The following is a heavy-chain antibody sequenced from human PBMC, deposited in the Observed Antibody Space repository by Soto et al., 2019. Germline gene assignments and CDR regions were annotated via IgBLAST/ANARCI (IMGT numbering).Heavy chain of an antibody. J-gene: IGHJ4*01. CDR2: IHYSGSS. D-gene: IGHD5-18*01. V-gene: IGHV4-30-4*01. CDR3: ARDLDTATCFEY. Sequence: QVQLQESGPGLVKPSQSLSLTCTVSGGSISSGNYCWSWIRQPPGKGLEWIGFIHYSGSSYYNPSLKSRVTISVDTSKNQFSLKLDSVTAADTAVYYCARDLDTATCFEYWGHGTLVLVSS. CDR1: GGSISSGNYC.